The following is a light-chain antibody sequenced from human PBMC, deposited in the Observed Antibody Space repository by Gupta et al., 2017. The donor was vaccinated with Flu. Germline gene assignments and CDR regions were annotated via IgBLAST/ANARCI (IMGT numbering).Light chain of an antibody. CDR1: RSNIGAGYD. CDR2: GNS. CDR3: QSYDSSLSGSGV. Sequence: QSVLTQPPSVSGAPGQRVTIYCTGRRSNIGAGYDVHWYQQLPGTAPKLLIYGNSNRPSGVPDRFSGSKSGTSASLAITGLQAEDEADYYCQSYDSSLSGSGVFGTGTKVTVL. J-gene: IGLJ1*01. V-gene: IGLV1-40*01.